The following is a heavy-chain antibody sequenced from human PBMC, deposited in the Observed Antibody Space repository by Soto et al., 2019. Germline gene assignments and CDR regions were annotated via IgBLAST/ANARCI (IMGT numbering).Heavy chain of an antibody. Sequence: GGSLRLSCAASGFTFSSYGMHWVRQAPGKGLEWVAVIWYDGSNKYYADSVKGRFTISRDNSKNTLYLQMNSLRAEDTAVYYCASDRRYIVGAPDWFDPWGQGTLVTVSS. J-gene: IGHJ5*02. CDR2: IWYDGSNK. D-gene: IGHD1-26*01. CDR1: GFTFSSYG. V-gene: IGHV3-33*01. CDR3: ASDRRYIVGAPDWFDP.